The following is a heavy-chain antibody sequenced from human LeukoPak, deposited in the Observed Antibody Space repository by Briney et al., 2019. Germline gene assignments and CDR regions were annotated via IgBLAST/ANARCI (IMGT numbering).Heavy chain of an antibody. V-gene: IGHV4-39*07. CDR2: IHHRGTT. CDR3: ARVTYNGYQHFDY. Sequence: PSETLSLTCIVSGSSISTNTYYWGWIRLPPGKGLEWIGEIHHRGTTYYNPSLRSRVTISVDTSKNQFSLRLTSVTAADTAVYYCARVTYNGYQHFDYWGQGNLVTVS. D-gene: IGHD3-10*01. CDR1: GSSISTNTYY. J-gene: IGHJ4*02.